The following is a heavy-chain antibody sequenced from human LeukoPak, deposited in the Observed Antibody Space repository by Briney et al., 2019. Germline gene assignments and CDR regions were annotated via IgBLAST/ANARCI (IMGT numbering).Heavy chain of an antibody. V-gene: IGHV3-23*01. J-gene: IGHJ6*03. CDR2: ISGSGGST. CDR1: GFTFSSYG. CDR3: AKSLGKYCSGTSCSNYYYYYYMDV. D-gene: IGHD2-2*01. Sequence: GGSLRLSCAASGFTFSSYGMSWVRQAPGKGLEWVSAISGSGGSTYYADSVKGRFTISRDNSKDTLYLQMNSLRAEDTAVYYCAKSLGKYCSGTSCSNYYYYYYMDVWGKGTTVTVSS.